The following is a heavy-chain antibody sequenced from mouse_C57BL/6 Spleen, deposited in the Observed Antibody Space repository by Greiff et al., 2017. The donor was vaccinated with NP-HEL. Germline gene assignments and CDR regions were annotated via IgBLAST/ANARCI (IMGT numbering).Heavy chain of an antibody. CDR1: GFTFSDYG. D-gene: IGHD1-1*01. Sequence: EVKLMESGGGLVKPGGSLKLSCAASGFTFSDYGMHWVRQAPEKGLEWVAYISSGSSTIYYADTVKGRFTISRDNAKNTQFLQMTSLRAEDTAMYYCARPHCYGSSYGWFAYWGQGTLVTVSA. V-gene: IGHV5-17*01. CDR2: ISSGSSTI. J-gene: IGHJ3*01. CDR3: ARPHCYGSSYGWFAY.